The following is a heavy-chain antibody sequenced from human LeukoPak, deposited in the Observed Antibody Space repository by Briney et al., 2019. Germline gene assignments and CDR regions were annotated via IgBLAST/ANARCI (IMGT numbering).Heavy chain of an antibody. Sequence: ASVKVSCKASGYTFTGYYMHWVRQAPGQGLEWMGWINPNSGGTNYAQKFQGRVTMTRDTSISTAYMGLSRLRSDDTAVYYCARVGRLIVVPATAWYFDLWGRGTLVTVSS. J-gene: IGHJ2*01. D-gene: IGHD2-2*01. CDR2: INPNSGGT. CDR1: GYTFTGYY. V-gene: IGHV1-2*02. CDR3: ARVGRLIVVPATAWYFDL.